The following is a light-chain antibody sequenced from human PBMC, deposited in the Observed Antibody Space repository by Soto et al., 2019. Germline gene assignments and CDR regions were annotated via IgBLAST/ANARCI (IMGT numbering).Light chain of an antibody. CDR3: QQYNSQAT. V-gene: IGKV1-5*03. Sequence: DIQMTQSPSTLSASVGDRVTITCRASQSIGYWLAWYRQKPGKAPKPLIYMASSLESGVPPRFSGSGAGTEFTLTISSLQPDDFATYYCQQYNSQATFGQGTKVDIK. J-gene: IGKJ1*01. CDR2: MAS. CDR1: QSIGYW.